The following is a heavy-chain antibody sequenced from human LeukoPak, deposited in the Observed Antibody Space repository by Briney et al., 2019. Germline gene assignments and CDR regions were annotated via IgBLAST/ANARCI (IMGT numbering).Heavy chain of an antibody. D-gene: IGHD6-13*01. CDR1: GFTFRNYW. Sequence: GGSLRLSCTDSGFTFRNYWMTWVRQAPGKGLEWVANIKQDGSEKYYVDSVKGRFTISRDNAKNSLYLQMNSLRAEDTAVYYCARGGSSWYRDWGQGTLVTVSS. J-gene: IGHJ4*02. CDR3: ARGGSSWYRD. CDR2: IKQDGSEK. V-gene: IGHV3-7*01.